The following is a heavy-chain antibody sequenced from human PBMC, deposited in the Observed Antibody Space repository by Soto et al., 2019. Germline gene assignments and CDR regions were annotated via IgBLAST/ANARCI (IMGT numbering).Heavy chain of an antibody. D-gene: IGHD6-19*01. CDR2: IYYSGST. Sequence: QLQLQESGPGLVKPSETLSLTCTVSGGSISSSSYYWGWIRQPPGKGLEWIGSIYYSGSTYYNPSLKSRVTISVDTSKNQFSLKLSSVTAADTAVYYCASPAVAGKHFDYWGQGTLVTVSS. CDR3: ASPAVAGKHFDY. CDR1: GGSISSSSYY. V-gene: IGHV4-39*01. J-gene: IGHJ4*02.